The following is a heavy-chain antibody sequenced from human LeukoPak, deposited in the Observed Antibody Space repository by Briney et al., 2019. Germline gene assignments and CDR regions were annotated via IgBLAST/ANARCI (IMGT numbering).Heavy chain of an antibody. D-gene: IGHD6-19*01. CDR2: INHSGST. Sequence: TGGSLRLSCAVSGFTFSSYSMNWVRQPPGKGLEWIGEINHSGSTNYNPSLKSRVTISVDTSKNQFSLKLSSVTAADTAVYYCARDNQWLVSWGQGTLVTVSS. CDR3: ARDNQWLVS. V-gene: IGHV4-34*01. J-gene: IGHJ4*02. CDR1: GFTFSSYS.